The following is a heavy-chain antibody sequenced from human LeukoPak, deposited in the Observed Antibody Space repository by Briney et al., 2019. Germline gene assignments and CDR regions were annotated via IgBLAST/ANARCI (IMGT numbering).Heavy chain of an antibody. V-gene: IGHV3-11*06. J-gene: IGHJ5*02. Sequence: PGGSLRLSCAASGFTFSDYYMSWIRQAPGKGLEWVSYISSSSSYTNYADSVKGRFTISRDNAKNSLYLQMNSLRDEDTAVYYCARDLIIAAAGTNWFDPWGQGTLVTVSS. CDR3: ARDLIIAAAGTNWFDP. CDR2: ISSSSSYT. CDR1: GFTFSDYY. D-gene: IGHD6-13*01.